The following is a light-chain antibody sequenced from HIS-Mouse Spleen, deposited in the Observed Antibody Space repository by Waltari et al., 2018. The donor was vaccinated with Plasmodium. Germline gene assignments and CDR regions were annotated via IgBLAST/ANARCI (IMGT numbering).Light chain of an antibody. V-gene: IGLV2-11*02. CDR1: RRDAGGYNY. J-gene: IGLJ2*01. CDR3: CSYAGSYTSS. CDR2: DVS. Sequence: QSALTHPRSVSGSPGPSVTISCPGTRRDAGGYNYVYWYQQHPGKAPKLMIYDVSKRPSGVPDRFSGSKSGNTASLTISGLQAEDEADYYCCSYAGSYTSSFGGGTKLTVL.